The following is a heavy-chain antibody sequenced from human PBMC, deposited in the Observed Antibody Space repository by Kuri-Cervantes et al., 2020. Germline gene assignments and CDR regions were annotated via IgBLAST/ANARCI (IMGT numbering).Heavy chain of an antibody. Sequence: ASVNVSCKASGYTFTSYDINWVRQAPGQGLEWMGIINPSGGSTSYAQKFQGRVTMTSDTSTSTVYMELSSLRSDDTAVYYCARDRGVYCTNGVCFHSPVYFDYWGQGTLVTVSS. CDR2: INPSGGST. CDR3: ARDRGVYCTNGVCFHSPVYFDY. J-gene: IGHJ4*02. V-gene: IGHV1-46*01. D-gene: IGHD2-8*01. CDR1: GYTFTSYD.